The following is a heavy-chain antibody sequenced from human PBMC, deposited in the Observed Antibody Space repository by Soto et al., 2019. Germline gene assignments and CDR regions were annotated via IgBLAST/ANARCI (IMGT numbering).Heavy chain of an antibody. Sequence: KGLEWMGGIIPIFGTANYAQKFQGRVTITADESTSTAYMELNSLRAEDTAVYYCARDADILTGSDAFDIWGQGTMVTVSS. D-gene: IGHD3-9*01. CDR2: IIPIFGTA. J-gene: IGHJ3*02. V-gene: IGHV1-69*01. CDR3: ARDADILTGSDAFDI.